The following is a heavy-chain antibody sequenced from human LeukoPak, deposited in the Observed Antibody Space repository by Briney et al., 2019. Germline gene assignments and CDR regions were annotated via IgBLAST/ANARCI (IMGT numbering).Heavy chain of an antibody. CDR2: IYHSGST. CDR1: GGSFSGYY. Sequence: SETLSLTCAVYGGSFSGYYWSWVRQPPGKGLEWIGEIYHSGSTKYNPSLKSRVTISVDKSKNQFSLKLSSVTAADTAVYYCARDNAFDIWGQGTMVTVSS. CDR3: ARDNAFDI. V-gene: IGHV4-34*01. J-gene: IGHJ3*02.